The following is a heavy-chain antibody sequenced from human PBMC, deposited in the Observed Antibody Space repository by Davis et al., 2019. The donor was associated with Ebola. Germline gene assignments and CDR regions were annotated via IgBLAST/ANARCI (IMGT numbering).Heavy chain of an antibody. CDR3: GQRYYYYYGMDV. V-gene: IGHV4-4*02. J-gene: IGHJ6*02. Sequence: SETLSLTCAVSGGSISSSNWWSWVRQPPGKGLEWIGEIYHSGSTNYNPSLKSRVTISVDKSKNQFSLKLSSVTAADTAVYYCGQRYYYYYGMDVWGQGTTVTVSS. CDR2: IYHSGST. D-gene: IGHD5-24*01. CDR1: GGSISSSNW.